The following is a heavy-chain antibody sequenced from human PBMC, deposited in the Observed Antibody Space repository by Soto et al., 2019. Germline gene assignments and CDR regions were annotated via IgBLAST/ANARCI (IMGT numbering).Heavy chain of an antibody. V-gene: IGHV4-31*03. D-gene: IGHD3-22*01. CDR3: ARGSGYGNWFDP. CDR1: GGSISSGGYY. CDR2: IYYSGST. J-gene: IGHJ5*02. Sequence: PSETLSLTCTVSGGSISSGGYYWSWIRQHPGKGLEWIGYIYYSGSTYYNPSLKSRVTISVDTSKNQFSLKLSSVTAADTAAYYCARGSGYGNWFDPWGQGTLVTVSS.